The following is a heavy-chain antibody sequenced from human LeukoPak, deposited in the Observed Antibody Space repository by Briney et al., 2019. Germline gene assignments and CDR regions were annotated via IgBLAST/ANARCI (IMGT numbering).Heavy chain of an antibody. D-gene: IGHD2-2*01. CDR1: GFTFDDYA. V-gene: IGHV3-9*01. CDR3: AKDLEVPAANDYYYGMDV. CDR2: ISWNSGSI. J-gene: IGHJ6*02. Sequence: SLRLSCAASGFTFDDYAMHWVRQAPGKGLEWVSGISWNSGSIGYADSVKGRFTISRDNAKNSLYLQMNSLRAEDTALYYCAKDLEVPAANDYYYGMDVWGQGTTVTVSS.